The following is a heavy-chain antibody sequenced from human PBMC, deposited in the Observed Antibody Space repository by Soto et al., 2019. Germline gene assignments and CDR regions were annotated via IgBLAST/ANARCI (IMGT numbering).Heavy chain of an antibody. Sequence: GASVKVSCKASGYTFTGFYIHWVRQAPGQGPEWMGWINPQSGGTKYAQNFQGRVTMTRDTSISAAYMELNRLTSDDTAVYYCARGPLGYCSSTSCPGTWFDPWGQGTQVTVSS. CDR3: ARGPLGYCSSTSCPGTWFDP. CDR2: INPQSGGT. V-gene: IGHV1-2*02. CDR1: GYTFTGFY. D-gene: IGHD2-2*01. J-gene: IGHJ5*02.